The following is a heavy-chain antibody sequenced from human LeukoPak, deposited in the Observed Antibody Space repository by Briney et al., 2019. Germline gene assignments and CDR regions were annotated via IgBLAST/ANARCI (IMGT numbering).Heavy chain of an antibody. CDR1: GGTFSSYA. V-gene: IGHV1-69*13. D-gene: IGHD1-26*01. CDR3: ARDGTRGTAFDI. Sequence: SVKVSCKASGGTFSSYAISWVRQAPGQGLEWMGGIIPIFGTANYAQKFQGRVTITADESTSTAYMELSSLRSEDTAVYYCARDGTRGTAFDIWGQGTMVTVSS. J-gene: IGHJ3*02. CDR2: IIPIFGTA.